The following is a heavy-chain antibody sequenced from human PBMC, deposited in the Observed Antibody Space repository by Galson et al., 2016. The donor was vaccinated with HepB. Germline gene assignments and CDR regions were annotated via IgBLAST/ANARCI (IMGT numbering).Heavy chain of an antibody. CDR1: GFTFSSYG. Sequence: SLRLSCAASGFTFSSYGMNWVRQAPGKGLEWVAVISYDGSKKYYADSAKGRFTISRDNSKNTLYRQMNSLRAEDTAVYYCAKNDILTGYSAFDYWGQGTLVTVSS. CDR2: ISYDGSKK. CDR3: AKNDILTGYSAFDY. D-gene: IGHD3-9*01. V-gene: IGHV3-30*18. J-gene: IGHJ4*02.